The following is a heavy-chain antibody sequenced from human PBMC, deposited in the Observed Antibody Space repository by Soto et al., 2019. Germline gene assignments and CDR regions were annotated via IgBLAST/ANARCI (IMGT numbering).Heavy chain of an antibody. V-gene: IGHV4-59*01. Sequence: LSLTCTVSGDSFSTYYWSWIRQPPGKGLEWIGYIYYSGVTTYNPSLKSRVTISVDTSKNQFSLKLSSVTAADTAVYYCARDGGSGWDPFDYWGQGILVTVSS. CDR1: GDSFSTYY. D-gene: IGHD6-19*01. CDR2: IYYSGVT. J-gene: IGHJ4*02. CDR3: ARDGGSGWDPFDY.